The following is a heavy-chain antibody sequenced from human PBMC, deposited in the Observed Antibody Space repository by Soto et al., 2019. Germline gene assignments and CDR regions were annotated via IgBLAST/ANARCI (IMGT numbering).Heavy chain of an antibody. V-gene: IGHV3-20*01. CDR2: INWNGGST. CDR3: ARDPYSSGWYPSWFDP. Sequence: GGSLRLSCAASGFTFDDYGMSWVRQAPGKGLEWVSGINWNGGSTGYADSVKGRFTISRDNAKNSLYLQMNSLRAEDTALYHCARDPYSSGWYPSWFDPWGQGTLVTVSS. D-gene: IGHD6-19*01. CDR1: GFTFDDYG. J-gene: IGHJ5*02.